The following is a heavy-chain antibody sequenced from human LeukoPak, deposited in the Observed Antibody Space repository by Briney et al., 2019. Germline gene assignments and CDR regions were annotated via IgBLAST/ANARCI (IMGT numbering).Heavy chain of an antibody. CDR3: ARGSGPTLTTVDY. J-gene: IGHJ4*02. V-gene: IGHV3-21*01. Sequence: GGSLRLACAASGFTFSRNSMNWVRQAPGRGLKWVSSISSSSSYIYYADSMKGRFTISRDNDKNSLFLQMNSLRAEDTAVYYCARGSGPTLTTVDYWGQGTLVTVSS. CDR1: GFTFSRNS. D-gene: IGHD4-17*01. CDR2: ISSSSSYI.